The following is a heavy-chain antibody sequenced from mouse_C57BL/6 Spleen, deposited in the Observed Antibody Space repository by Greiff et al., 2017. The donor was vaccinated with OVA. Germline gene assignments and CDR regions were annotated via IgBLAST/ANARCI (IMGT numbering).Heavy chain of an antibody. CDR2: IYPGNSDT. CDR3: TGDGSYYYAMDY. CDR1: GYTFTSYW. J-gene: IGHJ4*01. Sequence: EVQLQQSGTVLARPGASVKMSCKTSGYTFTSYWMHWVKQRPGQGLEWIGAIYPGNSDTSYNQKFKGKAKLTAVTSASTAYMELSSLTNEDSAVYYWTGDGSYYYAMDYWGQGTSVTVSS. V-gene: IGHV1-5*01. D-gene: IGHD2-3*01.